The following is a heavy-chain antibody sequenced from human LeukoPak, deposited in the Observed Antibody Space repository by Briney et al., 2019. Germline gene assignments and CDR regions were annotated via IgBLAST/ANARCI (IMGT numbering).Heavy chain of an antibody. J-gene: IGHJ4*02. CDR1: GYTFTGYY. V-gene: IGHV1-2*02. CDR3: ARDVLDYYDSSGYYYGVDY. D-gene: IGHD3-22*01. Sequence: ASVKVSCKASGYTFTGYYMHWVRQAPGQGLEWMGWINPNSGGTNYAQKFQGRVTMTRDTSISTAYMELSRLRSDDTAVYYCARDVLDYYDSSGYYYGVDYWGQGTLVTVSS. CDR2: INPNSGGT.